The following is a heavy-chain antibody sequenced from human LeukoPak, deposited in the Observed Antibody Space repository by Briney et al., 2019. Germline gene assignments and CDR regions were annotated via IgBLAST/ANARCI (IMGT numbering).Heavy chain of an antibody. J-gene: IGHJ4*02. CDR1: GFTFSSDW. Sequence: PGGSLRLSCAASGFTFSSDWMSWVRQAPGKGLEWVANLNHDGSLRQYVDSVKDRFTISRDNAKNSLCLQMNSLRAEDTAVYFCSSGPNFDHWGQGTLVTVSS. V-gene: IGHV3-7*05. CDR3: SSGPNFDH. CDR2: LNHDGSLR. D-gene: IGHD3/OR15-3a*01.